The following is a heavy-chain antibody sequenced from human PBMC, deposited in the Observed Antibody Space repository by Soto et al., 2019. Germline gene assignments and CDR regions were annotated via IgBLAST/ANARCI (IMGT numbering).Heavy chain of an antibody. CDR2: INAGNGNT. CDR1: GYTFTSYA. D-gene: IGHD3-9*01. Sequence: GASVKVSCKASGYTFTSYAMHWVRQAPGQRLEWMGWINAGNGNTKYSQKFQGRVTITRDTSASTAYMELSSLRSEDTAVYYCARCRLYYDILTGHGGWFDSWGQGTLVTVSS. V-gene: IGHV1-3*01. CDR3: ARCRLYYDILTGHGGWFDS. J-gene: IGHJ5*01.